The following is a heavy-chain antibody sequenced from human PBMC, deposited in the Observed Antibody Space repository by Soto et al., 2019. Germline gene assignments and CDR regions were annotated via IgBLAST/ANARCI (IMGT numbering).Heavy chain of an antibody. CDR1: GYTLTELS. CDR2: FDPEDGET. Sequence: GAPVKVSCKVSGYTLTELSVHWVRQAPGKGLEWMGGFDPEDGETIYAQKFQGRVTMTEDTSTDTAYMELSSLRSEDTAVYYCATKTYDFWSGYPQGAFDICGEGTMVTVS. CDR3: ATKTYDFWSGYPQGAFDI. J-gene: IGHJ3*02. D-gene: IGHD3-3*01. V-gene: IGHV1-24*01.